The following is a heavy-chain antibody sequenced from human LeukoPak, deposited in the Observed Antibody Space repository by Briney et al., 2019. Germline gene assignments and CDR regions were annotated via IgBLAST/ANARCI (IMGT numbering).Heavy chain of an antibody. J-gene: IGHJ4*02. D-gene: IGHD6-19*01. CDR3: ARGPLSGWYGHEFIGLDY. CDR1: GYTFTGYY. Sequence: ASVKVSCKASGYTFTGYYMHWVRQAPGQGLEWMGWINPNSGGTNYAQKFQGWVTMTRDTSISTAYMELSRLRSDDTAVYYRARGPLSGWYGHEFIGLDYWGQGTLVTVSS. V-gene: IGHV1-2*04. CDR2: INPNSGGT.